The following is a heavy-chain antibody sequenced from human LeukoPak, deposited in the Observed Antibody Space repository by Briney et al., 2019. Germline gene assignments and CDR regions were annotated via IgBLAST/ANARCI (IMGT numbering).Heavy chain of an antibody. D-gene: IGHD3-9*01. J-gene: IGHJ3*02. CDR2: IYYSGST. Sequence: SETLSLTCTVSGGSISSSSYYWGWIRQPPGKGLEWIGSIYYSGSTYYNPSLKSRVTISVDTSKNQFSLKLSSVTAADTAVYYCARATVYLTPAFDIWGQGTMVTVSS. CDR1: GGSISSSSYY. V-gene: IGHV4-39*07. CDR3: ARATVYLTPAFDI.